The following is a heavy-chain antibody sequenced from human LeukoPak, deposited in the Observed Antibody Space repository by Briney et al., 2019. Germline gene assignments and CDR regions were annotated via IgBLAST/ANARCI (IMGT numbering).Heavy chain of an antibody. CDR1: GYTFTGYY. V-gene: IGHV1-2*06. J-gene: IGHJ5*02. D-gene: IGHD6-19*01. Sequence: ASVKVSCKASGYTFTGYYMHWVRQAPGQGLEWMGRINPNSGGTNYAQKFQGRVTMTRDTSISTAYMELSRLRSDDTAVYYGARVSGWYNWFDPWGQGTLVTVSS. CDR2: INPNSGGT. CDR3: ARVSGWYNWFDP.